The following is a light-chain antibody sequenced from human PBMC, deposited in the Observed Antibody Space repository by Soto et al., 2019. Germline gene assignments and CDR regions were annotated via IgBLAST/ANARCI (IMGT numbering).Light chain of an antibody. Sequence: DIQMSQSPSSVSASVGDRVTITCRASQDFNNRLAWYQQTPGKAPKLLIYAASSLQPGVPSRFSGSGSGPDFTVTISSLQPEDFATYYCQQANRFPYSFGQGTKLQMK. CDR1: QDFNNR. CDR2: AAS. V-gene: IGKV1-12*01. J-gene: IGKJ2*03. CDR3: QQANRFPYS.